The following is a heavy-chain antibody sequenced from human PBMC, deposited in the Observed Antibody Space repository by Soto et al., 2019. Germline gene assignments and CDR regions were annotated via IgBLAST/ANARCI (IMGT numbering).Heavy chain of an antibody. CDR2: IFYSGST. J-gene: IGHJ4*02. D-gene: IGHD3-22*01. Sequence: PSETLSLTCNVSGGPISGDYYWTWIRQPPGKGLEWIGYIFYSGSTYYNPSLKSRVTMSVDTSKNQFSLRLSSVTAADTAVYYCVRDGVGSDSSGYPSRDFDFWGQGILVTVSS. CDR3: VRDGVGSDSSGYPSRDFDF. V-gene: IGHV4-30-4*01. CDR1: GGPISGDYY.